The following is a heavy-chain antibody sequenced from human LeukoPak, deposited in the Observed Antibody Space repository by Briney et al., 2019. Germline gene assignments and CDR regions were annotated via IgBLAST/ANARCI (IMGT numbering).Heavy chain of an antibody. J-gene: IGHJ4*02. CDR1: GFTVSSNY. CDR2: IYSGSST. Sequence: GGSLRLSCAASGFTVSSNYMSWVRQAPGKGLEWVSVIYSGSSTYYADSVKGRFTISRDNSKNTLYLQMNSLRAEDTAVYYCARAATLYCSGGSCLDYWGQGTLVTVSS. D-gene: IGHD2-15*01. V-gene: IGHV3-66*01. CDR3: ARAATLYCSGGSCLDY.